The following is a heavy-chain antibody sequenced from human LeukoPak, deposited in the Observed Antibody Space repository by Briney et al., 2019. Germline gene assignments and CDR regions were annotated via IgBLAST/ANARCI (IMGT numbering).Heavy chain of an antibody. Sequence: GGSLRLSCAASGFTFSSYWMHWVRQAPGKGLVWVSRINSDGSSTSYADSVEGRFTISRDNAKNTLYLQMNSLRAEDTAVYYCARDPGCGGDCSYYYYGMDVWGQGTTVTVSS. CDR3: ARDPGCGGDCSYYYYGMDV. J-gene: IGHJ6*02. CDR2: INSDGSST. D-gene: IGHD2-21*02. CDR1: GFTFSSYW. V-gene: IGHV3-74*01.